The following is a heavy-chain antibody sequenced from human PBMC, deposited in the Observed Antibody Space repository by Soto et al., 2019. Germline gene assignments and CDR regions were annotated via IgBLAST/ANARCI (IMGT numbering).Heavy chain of an antibody. J-gene: IGHJ5*01. CDR1: GVSISSSSHY. Sequence: WETLSLTCTVSGVSISSSSHYLGWIRQPPGKGLEWIGNIYHSGRVNYSPSLKSRVTISLDTSKNQFSLTLSAVTAADTAMYYCSTRAYDTNGYYRFDPWGQGTLVTVSS. CDR2: IYHSGRV. V-gene: IGHV4-39*07. CDR3: STRAYDTNGYYRFDP. D-gene: IGHD3-22*01.